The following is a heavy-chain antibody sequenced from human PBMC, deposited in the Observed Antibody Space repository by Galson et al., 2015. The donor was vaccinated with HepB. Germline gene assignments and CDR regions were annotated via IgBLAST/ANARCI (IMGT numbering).Heavy chain of an antibody. J-gene: IGHJ3*02. CDR3: AKDLATNWGFPLTRGDAFDI. V-gene: IGHV3-23*01. Sequence: LRLSCAASGFPFSSYAMSWVRQAPGKGLEWVSAISGSGGSTYYADSVKGRFTISRDNSKNTLYLQMNSLRAEDTAVYYCAKDLATNWGFPLTRGDAFDIWGQGTMVTVSS. CDR2: ISGSGGST. CDR1: GFPFSSYA. D-gene: IGHD7-27*01.